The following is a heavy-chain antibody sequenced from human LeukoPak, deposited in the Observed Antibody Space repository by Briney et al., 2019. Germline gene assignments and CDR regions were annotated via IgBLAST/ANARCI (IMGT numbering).Heavy chain of an antibody. CDR1: GGSFSGYY. J-gene: IGHJ4*02. D-gene: IGHD5-12*01. Sequence: PSETLSLTCAVYGGSFSGYYWSWIRQPPGKGLEWIGEINHGGSTNCHPSLKSRVTISVDTSRNQFSLKLSSVTAADTAVYYCARGRYSGYDPPTDYWGQGTLVTVSS. CDR3: ARGRYSGYDPPTDY. CDR2: INHGGST. V-gene: IGHV4-34*09.